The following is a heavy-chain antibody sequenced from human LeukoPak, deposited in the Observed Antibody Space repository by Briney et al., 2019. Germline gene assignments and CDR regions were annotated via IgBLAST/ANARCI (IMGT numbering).Heavy chain of an antibody. CDR3: TREARAGNWFDP. V-gene: IGHV1-2*02. Sequence: ASVKVSCKASGYSFSDYYIHWLRQAPGQGLERMGWINPDSGGTNYAQRFQGRVTMTRDTSITTVYMELSRLRSDDTAVFYCTREARAGNWFDPWGQGTPVIVSS. CDR1: GYSFSDYY. D-gene: IGHD5-12*01. J-gene: IGHJ5*02. CDR2: INPDSGGT.